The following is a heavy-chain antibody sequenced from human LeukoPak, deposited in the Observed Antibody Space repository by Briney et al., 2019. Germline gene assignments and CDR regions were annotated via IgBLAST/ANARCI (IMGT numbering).Heavy chain of an antibody. Sequence: GGSLRLSRAASGFTFSDYYMSWIRQAPGKGLEWVSYISSSGSTIYYADSVKGRFTISRDNAKNSLYLQMNSLRAEDTAVYYCARGWYIVVPAARPDWFDPWGQGTLVTVSS. CDR2: ISSSGSTI. D-gene: IGHD2-2*01. CDR3: ARGWYIVVPAARPDWFDP. CDR1: GFTFSDYY. V-gene: IGHV3-11*01. J-gene: IGHJ5*02.